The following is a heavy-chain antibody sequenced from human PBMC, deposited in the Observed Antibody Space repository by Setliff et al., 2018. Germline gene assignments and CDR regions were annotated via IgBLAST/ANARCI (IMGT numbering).Heavy chain of an antibody. D-gene: IGHD3-10*01. CDR3: VGAGTYSY. Sequence: GSLRLSCVATGFSFRNCWASWVRQAPGKGLEWVASIKPDGSEKYYVDSVKGRFTISRDNAKNSLSLQMNSLRTEDTAVYYCVGAGTYSYWGQGTLVTVSS. CDR2: IKPDGSEK. J-gene: IGHJ4*02. V-gene: IGHV3-7*01. CDR1: GFSFRNCW.